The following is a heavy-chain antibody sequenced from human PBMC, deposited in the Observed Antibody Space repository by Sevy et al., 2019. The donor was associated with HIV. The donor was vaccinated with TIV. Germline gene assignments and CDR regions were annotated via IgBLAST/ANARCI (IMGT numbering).Heavy chain of an antibody. J-gene: IGHJ6*02. V-gene: IGHV3-53*01. D-gene: IGHD2-15*01. CDR2: IYSGGST. CDR3: ARVNCSGGSCYYYYGMDV. CDR1: GFTVSSNY. Sequence: GGSLRLSCAASGFTVSSNYMSWVRQAPGKGLEWVSVIYSGGSTYYADSVKGRFTISSDNSKNTLSLQMNSLRAEDTAVYYCARVNCSGGSCYYYYGMDVWGQGTTVTVSS.